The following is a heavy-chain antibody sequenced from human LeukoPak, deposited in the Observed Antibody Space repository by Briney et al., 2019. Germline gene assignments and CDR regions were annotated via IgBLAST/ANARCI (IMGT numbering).Heavy chain of an antibody. CDR1: GGSFSSGSYY. CDR3: ARAILRLGELSSSFFDY. V-gene: IGHV4-61*01. D-gene: IGHD3-16*02. CDR2: IYYSGST. Sequence: SETLSLTCTVSGGSFSSGSYYWSWIRQPPGKGLEWIGYIYYSGSTNYNPSLKSRVTISVDTSKNQFSLKLSSVTAADTAVYYCARAILRLGELSSSFFDYWGQGTLVTVSS. J-gene: IGHJ4*02.